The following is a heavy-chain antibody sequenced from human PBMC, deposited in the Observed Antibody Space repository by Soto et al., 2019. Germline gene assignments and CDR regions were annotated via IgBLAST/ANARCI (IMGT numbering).Heavy chain of an antibody. CDR1: GFTFSSYA. CDR3: ARDGPRDQYCTGGSCYFSHSDY. CDR2: ISSNGGST. V-gene: IGHV3-64*01. J-gene: IGHJ4*02. D-gene: IGHD2-15*01. Sequence: GSLRLSCAASGFTFSSYAMHWVRQAPGKVLEYVSAISSNGGSTYYANSVKGRFTISRDNSKNTLYLQMGSLRADDMAVYYYARDGPRDQYCTGGSCYFSHSDYWGQGALVTVSP.